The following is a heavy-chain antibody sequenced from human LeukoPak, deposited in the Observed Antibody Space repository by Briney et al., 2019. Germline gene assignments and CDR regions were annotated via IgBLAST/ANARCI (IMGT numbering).Heavy chain of an antibody. J-gene: IGHJ4*02. CDR1: GSTCTSYT. CDR2: INTNTGNR. D-gene: IGHD5-18*01. CDR3: AKVTAIVTFSGLDY. Sequence: GASVKVSFTASGSTCTSYTTNWVRQAPGQGLEWMGWINTNTGNRTYAQGFTGRFVFSFDTSVTTAYLQISSLKAEATAVYYVAKVTAIVTFSGLDYWGKGTLVTVSS. V-gene: IGHV7-4-1*02.